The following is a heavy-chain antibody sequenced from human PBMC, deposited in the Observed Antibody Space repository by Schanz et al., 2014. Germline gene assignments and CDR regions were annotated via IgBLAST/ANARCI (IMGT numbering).Heavy chain of an antibody. J-gene: IGHJ4*02. Sequence: EGQLVESGGGLVQPGGSLRLSCAASGFTFDDYAMSWVRQAPGKGLEWVSAINWSDGSTGYADSVKGRFTISRDNGKNSLYLQMNSLRAEDTALYYCARDFPYVSGSYYKGFGYWGQGTLVTVSS. CDR2: INWSDGST. D-gene: IGHD3-10*01. CDR1: GFTFDDYA. CDR3: ARDFPYVSGSYYKGFGY. V-gene: IGHV3-20*04.